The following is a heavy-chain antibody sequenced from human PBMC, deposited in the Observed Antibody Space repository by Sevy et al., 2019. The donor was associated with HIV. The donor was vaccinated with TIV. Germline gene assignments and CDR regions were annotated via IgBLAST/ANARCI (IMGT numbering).Heavy chain of an antibody. Sequence: GGSLRLSCSASEFTFSSYAMSWVRQAPGKGLEWVSSISGSGRFTYYADFVEGRFIISRDNSKNTLSVQMNSLRAEDTAVYYCAKGFCSGATCPRDYYYYGMDVWGQGTTVTVCS. J-gene: IGHJ6*02. CDR3: AKGFCSGATCPRDYYYYGMDV. D-gene: IGHD2-15*01. CDR1: EFTFSSYA. V-gene: IGHV3-23*01. CDR2: ISGSGRFT.